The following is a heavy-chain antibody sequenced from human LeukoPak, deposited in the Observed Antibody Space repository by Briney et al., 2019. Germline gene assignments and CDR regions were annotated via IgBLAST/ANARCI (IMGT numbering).Heavy chain of an antibody. D-gene: IGHD3-10*01. CDR2: IGGTGVRT. J-gene: IGHJ4*02. CDR1: GFTFSSYA. CDR3: TRDLSYGSGSYVY. Sequence: PGGSLRLSCAASGFTFSSYAMSWVRQAPGKGLEWVSTIGGTGVRTYYADSVKGRFTISRDDSKNTAYLQMNSLKTEDTAVYYCTRDLSYGSGSYVYWGQGTLVTVSS. V-gene: IGHV3-23*01.